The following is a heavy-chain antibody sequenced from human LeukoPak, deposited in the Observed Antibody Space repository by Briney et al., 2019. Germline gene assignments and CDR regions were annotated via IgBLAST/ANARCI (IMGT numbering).Heavy chain of an antibody. CDR2: INHSGST. J-gene: IGHJ6*03. V-gene: IGHV4-34*01. D-gene: IGHD6-13*01. Sequence: SETLSLTCAVYGGSFSGYYWSWIRQPPGKGLEWIGEINHSGSTNYNPSLKSRVSISVDTSKNQFSLKLSSVTAADTAVYYCARGHIAAAEGGGYMDVWGKGTTVTVSS. CDR3: ARGHIAAAEGGGYMDV. CDR1: GGSFSGYY.